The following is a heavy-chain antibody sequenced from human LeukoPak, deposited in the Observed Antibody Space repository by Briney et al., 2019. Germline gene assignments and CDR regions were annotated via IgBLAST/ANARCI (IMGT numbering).Heavy chain of an antibody. J-gene: IGHJ6*03. CDR1: GFTFSSYA. D-gene: IGHD3-16*01. V-gene: IGHV3-23*01. CDR2: ISGSGGST. Sequence: QPGGSLRLSCAASGFTFSSYAVSWVRQAPGRGLEWVSGISGSGGSTYYADSVKGRFTISRDNSKNTLYLQMNSLRAEDTAVFYCAKDGGLSHYYYFYMDVWGKGTTVTVSS. CDR3: AKDGGLSHYYYFYMDV.